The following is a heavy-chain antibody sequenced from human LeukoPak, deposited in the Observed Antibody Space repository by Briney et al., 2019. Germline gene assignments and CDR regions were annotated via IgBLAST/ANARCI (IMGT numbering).Heavy chain of an antibody. CDR2: IRYDGSNK. CDR3: AKGEYSSSSQGFDY. Sequence: GGSLRLSCAASGFSFSTYGMHWVRQAPGKGLEWVAFIRYDGSNKFYADSVKGRFTISRDNSKNTLYLQMNSLRGEDTAVYYCAKGEYSSSSQGFDYWGQGTLVTVSS. J-gene: IGHJ4*02. CDR1: GFSFSTYG. V-gene: IGHV3-30*02. D-gene: IGHD6-6*01.